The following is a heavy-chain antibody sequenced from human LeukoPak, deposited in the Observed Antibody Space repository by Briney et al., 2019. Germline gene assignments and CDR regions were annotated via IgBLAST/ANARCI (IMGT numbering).Heavy chain of an antibody. J-gene: IGHJ4*02. Sequence: PGGSLTLSCAASGFTFSSYWMHWVRQAPGKGLVWVSRIYSDGSSTTYADSVKGRFTISRDNAKNTLYLQMNSLRADDTAVYYCARGWYSSSLDYWGQGTLVTVSS. CDR3: ARGWYSSSLDY. CDR2: IYSDGSST. V-gene: IGHV3-74*01. CDR1: GFTFSSYW. D-gene: IGHD6-13*01.